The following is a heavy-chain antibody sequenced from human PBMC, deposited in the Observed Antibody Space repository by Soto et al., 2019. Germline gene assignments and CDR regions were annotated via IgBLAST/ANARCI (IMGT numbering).Heavy chain of an antibody. CDR3: TRDRGYLYYYNGMDV. CDR2: IYYSGST. D-gene: IGHD1-1*01. V-gene: IGHV4-59*01. J-gene: IGHJ6*02. Sequence: QVQLQESGPGLVKPSETLSLTCTVSGGSISSYYWSWIRQPPGKGLEWIGYIYYSGSTNYNPSLKSRVTISVDTSKNQFSLKLSSVTAADTAVYYCTRDRGYLYYYNGMDVWGQGTTVTVSS. CDR1: GGSISSYY.